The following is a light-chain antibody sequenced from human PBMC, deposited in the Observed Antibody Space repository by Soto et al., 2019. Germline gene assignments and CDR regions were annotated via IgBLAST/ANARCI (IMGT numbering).Light chain of an antibody. Sequence: EIVLTQSPGTLSLSPGERATLSCRASQSVSSSYLAWYQHKPGQAPRLLIYGDSSRATGIPDRFSGSGSGTDFTLTISRLEPEDFAVYYCQQYGSSPRTFGQGTKVEIK. CDR1: QSVSSSY. CDR2: GDS. J-gene: IGKJ1*01. V-gene: IGKV3-20*01. CDR3: QQYGSSPRT.